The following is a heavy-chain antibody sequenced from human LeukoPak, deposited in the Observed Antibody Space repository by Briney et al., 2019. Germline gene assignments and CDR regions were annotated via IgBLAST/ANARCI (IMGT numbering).Heavy chain of an antibody. CDR2: VRSKADNYAA. CDR1: GLTFSGSA. V-gene: IGHV3-73*01. Sequence: GGSLRLSCAASGLTFSGSAIHWVRQAYGRGLEWVGRVRSKADNYAAAYAASVKGRFTISRDDSKNTAYLEMNSLKTDDTAVYFCTSIAHQLVPPLDYWGQGTLVTVSS. D-gene: IGHD6-13*01. J-gene: IGHJ4*02. CDR3: TSIAHQLVPPLDY.